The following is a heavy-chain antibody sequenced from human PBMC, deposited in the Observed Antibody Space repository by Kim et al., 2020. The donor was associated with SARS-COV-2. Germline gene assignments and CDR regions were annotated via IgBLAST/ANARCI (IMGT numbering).Heavy chain of an antibody. CDR1: GFTFSSYA. J-gene: IGHJ1*01. CDR2: IGSTGFST. V-gene: IGHV3-23*01. CDR3: TRDDAFYDSFTGIAQGEYFQF. Sequence: GGSLRLSCTASGFTFSSYAMSWVRQPPGKGLEWVSTIGSTGFSTYYSDSVKGRFTISRDNHNNKVFLQMDSLRAEDTAVYYCTRDDAFYDSFTGIAQGEYFQFWGQGTLVPVSS. D-gene: IGHD3-3*01.